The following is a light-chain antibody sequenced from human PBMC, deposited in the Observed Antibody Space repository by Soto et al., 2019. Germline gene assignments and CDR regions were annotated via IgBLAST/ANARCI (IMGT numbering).Light chain of an antibody. CDR3: QQYNNWHQT. V-gene: IGKV3-15*01. J-gene: IGKJ1*01. Sequence: EIVMTQSPATLPVSPGERATLSCRASQSVSSNLAWYQQKPGQAPRLLIYGASTRATGIPARFSGSGSGTEFTLTISSLQSEDFAVYYCQQYNNWHQTFGQRTKV. CDR2: GAS. CDR1: QSVSSN.